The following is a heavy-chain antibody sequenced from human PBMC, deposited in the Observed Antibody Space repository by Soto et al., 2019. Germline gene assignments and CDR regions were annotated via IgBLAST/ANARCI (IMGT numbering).Heavy chain of an antibody. J-gene: IGHJ4*02. Sequence: EVQLVESGGGLVQPGGSLRLSCAASGFTFSSYSMNWVRQAPGKGLEWVSYISSGSSTIYYADSVKGRFTISRDNAKNSLYLQMNSLRDEDTAVYYCARYGAGYCSGGSCYSDYWGQGTLVTVSS. D-gene: IGHD2-15*01. V-gene: IGHV3-48*02. CDR1: GFTFSSYS. CDR2: ISSGSSTI. CDR3: ARYGAGYCSGGSCYSDY.